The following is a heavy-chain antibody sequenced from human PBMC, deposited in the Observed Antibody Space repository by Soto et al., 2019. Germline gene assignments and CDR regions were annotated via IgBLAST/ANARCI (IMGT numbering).Heavy chain of an antibody. J-gene: IGHJ4*02. CDR1: GFSFSSYW. CDR2: IKSDGSSI. V-gene: IGHV3-74*01. CDR3: VRGVTADY. Sequence: EVQLVESGGGFVQPGGSLRLSCAASGFSFSSYWMYWVRQAPGKGLVWVSRIKSDGSSISYADFAKGRFTMSRDNARNTLSLQMSSLRAEDTAIYYCVRGVTADYRGQGTLVTVSS.